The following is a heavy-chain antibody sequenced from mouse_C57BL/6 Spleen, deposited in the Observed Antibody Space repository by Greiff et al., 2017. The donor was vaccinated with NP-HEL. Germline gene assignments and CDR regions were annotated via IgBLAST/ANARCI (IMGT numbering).Heavy chain of an antibody. CDR3: ASPLDYYGSSYTWFAY. CDR2: IYPGNGDT. V-gene: IGHV1-12*01. CDR1: GYTFTSYN. D-gene: IGHD1-1*01. Sequence: LQESGAELVRPGASVKMSCKASGYTFTSYNMHWVKQTPRQGLEWIGAIYPGNGDTSYNQKFKGKATLTVDKSSSTAYMQLSSLTSEDSAVYFCASPLDYYGSSYTWFAYWGQGTLVTVSA. J-gene: IGHJ3*01.